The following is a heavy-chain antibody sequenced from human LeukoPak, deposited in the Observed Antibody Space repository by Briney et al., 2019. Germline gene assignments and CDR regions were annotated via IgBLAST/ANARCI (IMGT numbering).Heavy chain of an antibody. CDR1: GFTFDDYA. J-gene: IGHJ4*02. Sequence: SRSLRLSCAASGFTFDDYAMHWVRQAPGKGLEWVSGISWNSGSIGYADSVKGRFTISRDNAKNSLYLQMNSLRAEDTALYYCAKGKDGLRFLEWLLEPFDYWGQGTLVTVSS. CDR3: AKGKDGLRFLEWLLEPFDY. V-gene: IGHV3-9*01. CDR2: ISWNSGSI. D-gene: IGHD3-3*01.